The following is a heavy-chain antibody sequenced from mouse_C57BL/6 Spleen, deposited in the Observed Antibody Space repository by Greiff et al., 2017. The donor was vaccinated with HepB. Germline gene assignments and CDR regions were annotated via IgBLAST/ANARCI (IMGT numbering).Heavy chain of an antibody. V-gene: IGHV1-82*01. J-gene: IGHJ2*01. CDR2: IYPGDGDT. CDR1: GYAFSSSW. Sequence: VQLQQSGPELVKPGASVKISCKASGYAFSSSWMNWVKQRPGKGLEWIGRIYPGDGDTNYNGKFKGKATLTADKSSSTAYTQLSSLTSEDSAVYFCASRGITTLVAHFDYWGQGTTLTVSS. D-gene: IGHD1-1*01. CDR3: ASRGITTLVAHFDY.